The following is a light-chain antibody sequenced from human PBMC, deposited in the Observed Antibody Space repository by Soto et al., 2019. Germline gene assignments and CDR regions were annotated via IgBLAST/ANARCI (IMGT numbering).Light chain of an antibody. CDR3: QQSGAT. CDR2: GAS. CDR1: NSLSRN. Sequence: EVVMTQSPDTLSVSPGERATLSCRTSNSLSRNLAWYQHRPGQAPRLLIYGASTRATGVPARVSGSGSGTEFTLNLSSRQSDDSAIYYCQQSGATFGPGTRVEIK. V-gene: IGKV3-15*01. J-gene: IGKJ1*01.